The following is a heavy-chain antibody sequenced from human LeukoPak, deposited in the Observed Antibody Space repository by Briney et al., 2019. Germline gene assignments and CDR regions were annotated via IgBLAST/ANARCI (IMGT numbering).Heavy chain of an antibody. CDR3: VHRGPVWLGDFLH. CDR2: IYWDDDK. CDR1: GGSISRGAYY. Sequence: TLSLTCTVSGGSISRGAYYWSWIRQHPGKGLEWLALIYWDDDKRYSPSLKSRLTITKDTSKNQVVLTMTKMDPVDTATYYCVHRGPVWLGDFLHWGQGTLVTVSS. V-gene: IGHV2-5*08. J-gene: IGHJ4*02. D-gene: IGHD3-10*01.